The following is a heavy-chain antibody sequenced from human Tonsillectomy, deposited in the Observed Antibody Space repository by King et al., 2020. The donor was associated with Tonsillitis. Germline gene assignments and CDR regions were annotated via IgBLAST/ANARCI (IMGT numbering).Heavy chain of an antibody. V-gene: IGHV3-15*01. J-gene: IGHJ5*02. D-gene: IGHD3/OR15-3a*01. CDR2: IKSKTDGGTT. CDR1: GFTFTNAW. Sequence: VQLVESGGGLVKPGGSLRLSCAASGFTFTNAWMSWVRQAPGKGLEWGGRIKSKTDGGTTDYAAPVKGRFTISRDDSKNTLSLQMNSLKTEDTAVYYCTTIGPLPTWGQGTLVTVSS. CDR3: TTIGPLPT.